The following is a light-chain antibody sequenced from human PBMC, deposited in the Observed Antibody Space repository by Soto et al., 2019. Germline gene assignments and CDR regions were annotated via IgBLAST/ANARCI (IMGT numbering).Light chain of an antibody. Sequence: IQMTQSPSSLSASVGDRLTITCRASQGISTYLNWYQQKPGKAPKLLIYAASTLQSGVPSGFSGSGSETDFTLTISSLQPEDFATYSCQRNYSATWTFGQGTKV. J-gene: IGKJ1*01. CDR2: AAS. CDR1: QGISTY. V-gene: IGKV1-39*01. CDR3: QRNYSATWT.